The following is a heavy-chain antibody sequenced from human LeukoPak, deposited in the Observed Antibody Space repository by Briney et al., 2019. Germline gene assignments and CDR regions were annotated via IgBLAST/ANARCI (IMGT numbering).Heavy chain of an antibody. D-gene: IGHD1-26*01. CDR1: GYTFTGYY. Sequence: ASVKVSCKASGYTFTGYYLHWVRQAPGQGLEWMGCVNPNSGDTNYAQKFQDSVTMTRDTSISTVYMELSRLRSDDTAVYYCARASGSYWWFDSWGQGTLVTVSS. CDR2: VNPNSGDT. CDR3: ARASGSYWWFDS. V-gene: IGHV1-2*02. J-gene: IGHJ5*01.